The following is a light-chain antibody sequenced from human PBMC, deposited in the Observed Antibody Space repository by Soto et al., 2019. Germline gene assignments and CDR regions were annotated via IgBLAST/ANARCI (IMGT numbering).Light chain of an antibody. CDR3: HQYNNWPYT. J-gene: IGKJ2*01. CDR1: QSVSSN. V-gene: IGKV3-15*01. Sequence: EIVMKQSPATLAVSPGERATLSSRASQSVSSNLAGYQQKPGQAPRLLSYGASTRATGIPARFTGSGSGTEFTLTISSLQSEDFAVYYCHQYNNWPYTFGQGTALEIK. CDR2: GAS.